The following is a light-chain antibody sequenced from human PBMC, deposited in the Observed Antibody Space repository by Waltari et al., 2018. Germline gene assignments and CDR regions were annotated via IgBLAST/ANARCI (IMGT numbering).Light chain of an antibody. CDR2: GAS. V-gene: IGKV3-20*01. J-gene: IGKJ2*03. CDR1: QTVRSNY. Sequence: ILLTQSPGTLSLSPGDRATLSCWANQTVRSNYRAWYQQKPGQAPRLLFYGASTRATGIPDSVSGSGSGTDFTLTIDRLEPEDFAVYYCQQSGTSHSFGQGTKLEI. CDR3: QQSGTSHS.